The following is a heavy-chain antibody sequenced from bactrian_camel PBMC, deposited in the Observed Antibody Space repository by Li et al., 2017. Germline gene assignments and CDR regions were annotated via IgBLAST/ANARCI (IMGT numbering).Heavy chain of an antibody. CDR2: ISASGHST. J-gene: IGHJ4*01. CDR1: GFTTSINY. V-gene: IGHV3S40*01. Sequence: DVQLVESGGNSVQAGGSLRLSCAASGFTTSINYISWVRQAPGKGLEWVSGISASGHSTGYADSMKGQFTISRDNAKNTVYLQMNSLNSEDTALYYCWSRAGWGQGTQVTVS. CDR3: WSRAG.